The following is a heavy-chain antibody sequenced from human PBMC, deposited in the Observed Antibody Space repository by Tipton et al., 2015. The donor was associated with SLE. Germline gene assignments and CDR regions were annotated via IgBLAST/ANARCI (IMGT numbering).Heavy chain of an antibody. CDR3: ARDPGGYGNY. J-gene: IGHJ4*02. D-gene: IGHD4-17*01. CDR2: IYYSGST. CDR1: GGSISSGSYY. Sequence: LRLSCTVSGGSISSGSYYWGWIRQPPGKGLEWIGYIYYSGSTYYNPSLKSRVTISADTSNNQFSLKVNSVTAADTAVYYCARDPGGYGNYWGQGTLVTVAS. V-gene: IGHV4-61*01.